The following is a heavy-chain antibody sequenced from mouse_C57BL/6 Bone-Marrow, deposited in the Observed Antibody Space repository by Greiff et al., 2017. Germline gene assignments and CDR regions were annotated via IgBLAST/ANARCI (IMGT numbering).Heavy chain of an antibody. Sequence: QVQLQQSGPELVKPGASVKLSCKASGYTFTSYDINWVKQRPGQGLEWIGWIYPRDGSTTYNQKFKGKATLTVDTSSSTAYMELHSLTSEDSAVYFCARIEFDCSSGDWYFDFWGTGTTVTVSS. J-gene: IGHJ1*03. CDR1: GYTFTSYD. CDR3: ARIEFDCSSGDWYFDF. V-gene: IGHV1-85*01. CDR2: IYPRDGST. D-gene: IGHD1-1*01.